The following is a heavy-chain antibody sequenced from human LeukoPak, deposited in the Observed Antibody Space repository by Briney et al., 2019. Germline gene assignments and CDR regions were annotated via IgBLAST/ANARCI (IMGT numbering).Heavy chain of an antibody. CDR3: ANGYGDYVPFDY. Sequence: GGSLRLSRAASGFTFSSYSMNWVRQAPGKGLEWVAVISYDGSNKYYADSVKGRFTISRDNSKNTLYLQMNSLRAEDTAVYYCANGYGDYVPFDYWGQGTLVTVSS. CDR2: ISYDGSNK. V-gene: IGHV3-30*18. CDR1: GFTFSSYS. J-gene: IGHJ4*02. D-gene: IGHD4-17*01.